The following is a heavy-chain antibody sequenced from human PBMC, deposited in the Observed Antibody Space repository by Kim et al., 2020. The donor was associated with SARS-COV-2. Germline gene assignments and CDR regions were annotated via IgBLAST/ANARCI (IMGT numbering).Heavy chain of an antibody. CDR3: ARLDVATMYDY. D-gene: IGHD5-12*01. CDR1: GFTFSSYS. CDR2: ISSSSSYI. J-gene: IGHJ4*02. Sequence: GGSLRLSCAASGFTFSSYSMNWVRQAPGKGLEWVSSISSSSSYIYYADSVKGRFTISRDNAKNSLYLQMNSLRAEDTAVYYCARLDVATMYDYWGQGTLGTVSS. V-gene: IGHV3-21*01.